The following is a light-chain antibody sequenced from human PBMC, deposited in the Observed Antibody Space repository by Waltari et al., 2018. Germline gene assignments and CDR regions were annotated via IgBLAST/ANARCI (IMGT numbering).Light chain of an antibody. J-gene: IGLJ2*01. Sequence: NFMLTQPHSVSGSPGKTVTISCTRSGGSIASNYVQWYPQRPGSSPTTIIYEDDQRPSGVPDRFSGSVDSSSNSASLTISGLRTEDEADYYCQSYDTYSQVFGGGTKLTVL. CDR3: QSYDTYSQV. CDR2: EDD. CDR1: GGSIASNY. V-gene: IGLV6-57*01.